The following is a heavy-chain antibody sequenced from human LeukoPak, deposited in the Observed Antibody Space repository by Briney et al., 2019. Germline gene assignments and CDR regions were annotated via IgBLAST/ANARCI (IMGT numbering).Heavy chain of an antibody. CDR2: INHNGNVN. CDR1: GFTFSSYW. CDR3: ARGETARRDFDY. J-gene: IGHJ4*02. Sequence: GGSLRLSCAASGFTFSSYWMNWARQAPGKGLGWVASINHNGNVNYYVDSVKGRFTISRDNAKNSLYLQMSNLRAEDTAVYYCARGETARRDFDYWGQGTLVTVSS. V-gene: IGHV3-7*03. D-gene: IGHD5-18*01.